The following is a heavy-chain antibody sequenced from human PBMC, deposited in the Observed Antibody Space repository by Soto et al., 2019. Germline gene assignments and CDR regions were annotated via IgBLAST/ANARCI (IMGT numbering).Heavy chain of an antibody. Sequence: QVQLVESGGGVVQPGRSLRLSCAASGFSFSRYGIHWVRQAPGKGLEWVAVISYDESTTFYADSVKGRFTISRDNSKNTLFRQMNSLRPEDTAVYYCSKAMIGSYDSDAFDVWGQGTMVTVSS. D-gene: IGHD3-22*01. CDR2: ISYDESTT. CDR3: SKAMIGSYDSDAFDV. V-gene: IGHV3-30*18. CDR1: GFSFSRYG. J-gene: IGHJ3*01.